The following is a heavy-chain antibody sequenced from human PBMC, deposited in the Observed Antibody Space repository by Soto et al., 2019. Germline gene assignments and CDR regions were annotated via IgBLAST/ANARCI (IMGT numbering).Heavy chain of an antibody. Sequence: QVQLQESGPGLVKPSETLSLTCTVSGGSISSYYWSWIRQPPGKGLEWIGYIYYSGSTNYNPSLKRRVTISVXTXKNXFSLKLSSVTAADTAVYYCASTAHSSGWYSGGFDYWGQGTLVTVSS. CDR1: GGSISSYY. CDR3: ASTAHSSGWYSGGFDY. CDR2: IYYSGST. J-gene: IGHJ4*02. V-gene: IGHV4-59*01. D-gene: IGHD6-19*01.